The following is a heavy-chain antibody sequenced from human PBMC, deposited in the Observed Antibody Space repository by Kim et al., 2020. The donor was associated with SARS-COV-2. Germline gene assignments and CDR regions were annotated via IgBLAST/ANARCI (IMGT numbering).Heavy chain of an antibody. CDR3: ARDLSGITIFGVVIHFDY. J-gene: IGHJ4*02. Sequence: GRFTISRDNAKNSLYLQMNSLRAEDTAVYYCARDLSGITIFGVVIHFDYWGQGTLVTVSS. D-gene: IGHD3-3*01. V-gene: IGHV3-48*03.